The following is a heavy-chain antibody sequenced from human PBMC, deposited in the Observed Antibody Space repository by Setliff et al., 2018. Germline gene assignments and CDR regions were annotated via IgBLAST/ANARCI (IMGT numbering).Heavy chain of an antibody. J-gene: IGHJ4*02. V-gene: IGHV5-51*01. CDR2: IFPADSDT. CDR3: ARDGSSPLDY. D-gene: IGHD3-10*01. CDR1: GYRFSSYW. Sequence: PGESLKISCKGSGYRFSSYWIGWVRQMPGKGLEWIGIIFPADSDTRYSPSFQGQVTISADKSISTAYVQWSSLRASDTAMYYCARDGSSPLDYWGQGTLVTVSS.